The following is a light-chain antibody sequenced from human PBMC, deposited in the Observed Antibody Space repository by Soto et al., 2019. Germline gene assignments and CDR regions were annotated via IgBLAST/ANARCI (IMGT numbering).Light chain of an antibody. CDR3: CAYAGGSTFYV. CDR2: EGT. CDR1: SGVVGSYNL. Sequence: QSALTQPASVSGSPGQSITFSCTGTSGVVGSYNLVSWYQQHPGKAPKLMIYEGTKRPSGVSNRFSGSKSGNTASLTISGLQAEDEADYFCCAYAGGSTFYVFGTETKLTVL. V-gene: IGLV2-23*01. J-gene: IGLJ1*01.